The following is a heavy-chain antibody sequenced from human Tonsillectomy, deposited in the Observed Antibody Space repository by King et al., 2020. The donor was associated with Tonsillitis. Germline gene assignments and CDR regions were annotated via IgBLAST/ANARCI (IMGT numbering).Heavy chain of an antibody. Sequence: QLVQSGAEVKKPGSSVKVSCKASGGTFSSYAISWVRQAPGQGLEWMGGIIPIFGTANYAQKFQGRVTITADESTSTAYMELSSLRSEDTAVYYCVRSVRGDDYYYYYGMDVWGQGTTVTVSS. CDR2: IIPIFGTA. CDR3: VRSVRGDDYYYYYGMDV. D-gene: IGHD3-10*01. V-gene: IGHV1-69*12. J-gene: IGHJ6*02. CDR1: GGTFSSYA.